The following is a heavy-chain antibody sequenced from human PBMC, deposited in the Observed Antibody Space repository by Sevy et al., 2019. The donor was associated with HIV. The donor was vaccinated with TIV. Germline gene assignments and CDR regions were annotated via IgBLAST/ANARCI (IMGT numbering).Heavy chain of an antibody. CDR1: GFTFSSYG. CDR2: IRYDGSNK. J-gene: IGHJ6*02. D-gene: IGHD6-19*01. Sequence: GGSLRLSCAASGFTFSSYGMHWVRQAPGKGLEWVAFIRYDGSNKYYADSVKGRFTISRDKSKNTLYLQMNSLRAEDTAVYYCAKVLARGVAVAGTAWGMDVWGQGTTVTVSS. CDR3: AKVLARGVAVAGTAWGMDV. V-gene: IGHV3-30*02.